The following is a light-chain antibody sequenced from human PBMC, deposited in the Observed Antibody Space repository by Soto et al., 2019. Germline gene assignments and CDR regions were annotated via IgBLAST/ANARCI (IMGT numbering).Light chain of an antibody. J-gene: IGLJ2*01. CDR3: GTWDTRLGAVV. V-gene: IGLV1-51*01. CDR1: SSNIGNNY. CDR2: DNN. Sequence: QSVLTQPPSVSAAPGQTVTISCSGSSSNIGNNYVSWYQQLPGTAPKLLIYDNNNRPSGIPDRFSGSQSGTSATLGITGLQTGDEADYYCGTWDTRLGAVVFGGGTKLTVL.